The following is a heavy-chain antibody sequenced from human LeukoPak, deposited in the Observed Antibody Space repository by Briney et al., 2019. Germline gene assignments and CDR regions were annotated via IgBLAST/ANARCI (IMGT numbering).Heavy chain of an antibody. J-gene: IGHJ4*02. D-gene: IGHD2-2*01. Sequence: GGSLRLSCAASGFTFSRSWMHWVRQAPGKGLVWVSRINTDGNSTSYADSVKGRFTISRDNAKNTLYLQMNSLRAEDTAVYYCARGAPIVVARGGDLTDYWGQGTLVTVSS. CDR3: ARGAPIVVARGGDLTDY. V-gene: IGHV3-74*01. CDR1: GFTFSRSW. CDR2: INTDGNST.